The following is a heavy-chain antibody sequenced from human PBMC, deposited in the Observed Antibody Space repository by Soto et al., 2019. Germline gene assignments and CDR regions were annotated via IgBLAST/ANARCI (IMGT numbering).Heavy chain of an antibody. D-gene: IGHD3-3*01. Sequence: SETLSLTCAVYGGSFSGYYWSWIRQPPGKGLEWIGEINHSGSTNYNPSLKSRVTISVDTSKNQFSLKLSSVTAADTAVYYCASLRGDYDFWSGYSLNWGQGTLGTGAS. V-gene: IGHV4-34*01. CDR3: ASLRGDYDFWSGYSLN. CDR2: INHSGST. CDR1: GGSFSGYY. J-gene: IGHJ4*02.